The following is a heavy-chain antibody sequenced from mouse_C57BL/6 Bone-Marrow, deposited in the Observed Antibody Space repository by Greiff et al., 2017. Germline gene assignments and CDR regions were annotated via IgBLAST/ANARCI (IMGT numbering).Heavy chain of an antibody. CDR3: ARGGDGSSLYWYFDV. Sequence: VQLQQSGPVLVKPGASVKMSCKASGYTFTDYYMNWVKQSPGKSLEWIGVINPYNGGTSYNQKFKGKATLTVDKSSSTAYMELNSLTSEDSAVYYGARGGDGSSLYWYFDVWGTGTTVTVSS. CDR1: GYTFTDYY. D-gene: IGHD1-1*01. CDR2: INPYNGGT. J-gene: IGHJ1*03. V-gene: IGHV1-19*01.